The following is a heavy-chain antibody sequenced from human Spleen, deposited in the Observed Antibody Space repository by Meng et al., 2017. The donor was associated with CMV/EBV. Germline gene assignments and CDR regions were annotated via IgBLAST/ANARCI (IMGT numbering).Heavy chain of an antibody. J-gene: IGHJ4*02. Sequence: SGYTFTGYYVHWGRQAPGQGLEWMGWINPSSGGTNYAQKFQGRVTMTRDTSISTAYMELSRLRSDDTAVYYCARILLIAAAGTSADYWGQGTLVTVSS. D-gene: IGHD6-13*01. V-gene: IGHV1-2*02. CDR3: ARILLIAAAGTSADY. CDR1: GYTFTGYY. CDR2: INPSSGGT.